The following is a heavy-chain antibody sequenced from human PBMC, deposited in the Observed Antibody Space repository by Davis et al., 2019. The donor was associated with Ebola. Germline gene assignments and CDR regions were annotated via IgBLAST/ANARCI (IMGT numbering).Heavy chain of an antibody. CDR3: ARDGENYSDLNY. D-gene: IGHD3-10*01. V-gene: IGHV3-74*01. CDR2: IKSDGRTI. J-gene: IGHJ4*02. CDR1: GFSVSSNY. Sequence: GESLKISCAASGFSVSSNYMNWVRQAPGKGLVWISRIKSDGRTISYADSVKGRFTISRDNAKNTLFLQMNSLRAEDTAVYYCARDGENYSDLNYWGQGTLVTVSS.